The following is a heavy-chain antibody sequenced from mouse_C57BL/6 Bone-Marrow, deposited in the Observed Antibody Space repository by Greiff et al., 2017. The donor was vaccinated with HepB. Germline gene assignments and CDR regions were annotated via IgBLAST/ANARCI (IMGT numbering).Heavy chain of an antibody. V-gene: IGHV14-4*01. CDR2: IDPENGDT. J-gene: IGHJ3*01. CDR3: TVITTVVGAY. Sequence: EVQLQQSGAELVRPGASVKLSCTASGFNIKDDYMHWVKQRPEQGLEWIGWIDPENGDTEYASKFQGNATITADTSSNTAYLQLSSLTSEDTAVYYCTVITTVVGAYWGQGTLVTVSA. CDR1: GFNIKDDY. D-gene: IGHD1-1*01.